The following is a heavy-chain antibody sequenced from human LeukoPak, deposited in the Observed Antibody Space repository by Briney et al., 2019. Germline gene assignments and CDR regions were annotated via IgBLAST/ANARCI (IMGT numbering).Heavy chain of an antibody. CDR2: IYYSGST. D-gene: IGHD2-21*02. J-gene: IGHJ6*03. CDR1: GGSISSSSYY. CDR3: ARGRRYCGGDCYMYYYYYYMDV. V-gene: IGHV4-39*07. Sequence: SETLSLTCTVSGGSISSSSYYWGWIRQPPGKGLEWIGSIYYSGSTYYNPSLKSRDTISVDTSKNQFSLKLSSVTAADTAVYYCARGRRYCGGDCYMYYYYYYMDVWGKGTTVTVSS.